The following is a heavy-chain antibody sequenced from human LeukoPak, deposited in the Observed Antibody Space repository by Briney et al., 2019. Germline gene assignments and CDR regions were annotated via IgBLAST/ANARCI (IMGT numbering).Heavy chain of an antibody. Sequence: TGGSLRLSCTMSGFTSSGRWMHWVRQAPGEGLVWVSLIRPDGSGANYADSVRGRFTISRDNAKNTLYLRMNSLRVEDTAVYYCVPADLPWGQGTLVIVSS. J-gene: IGHJ5*02. V-gene: IGHV3-74*01. CDR2: IRPDGSGA. CDR1: GFTSSGRW. CDR3: VPADLP.